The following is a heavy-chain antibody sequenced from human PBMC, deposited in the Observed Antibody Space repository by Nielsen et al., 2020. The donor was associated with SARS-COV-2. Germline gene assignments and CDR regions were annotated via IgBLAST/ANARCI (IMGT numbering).Heavy chain of an antibody. CDR2: IYSGGTT. CDR1: GFTFDNYA. J-gene: IGHJ6*02. Sequence: GGSLRLSCAASGFTFDNYAMNWVRQAPGKGLECVSIIYSGGTTYYVDSVKGRFTISRDNSKNTMYLQMNSLRAEDTAVYYCARDPRYRSGVWGQGTTVTVSS. CDR3: ARDPRYRSGV. D-gene: IGHD6-25*01. V-gene: IGHV3-53*01.